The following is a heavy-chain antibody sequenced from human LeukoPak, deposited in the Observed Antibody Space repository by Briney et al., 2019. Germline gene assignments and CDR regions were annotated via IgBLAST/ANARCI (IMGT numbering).Heavy chain of an antibody. CDR2: IYYSGST. J-gene: IGHJ4*02. V-gene: IGHV4-59*01. Sequence: PSETLSLTCTVSGGSISSYYWSWIRQPPGKGLEWIGYIYYSGSTNYNPSLKSRDTISVDTSKNQFSLKLSSVTAADTAVYYCAGGDYDFWSGRPRSFDYWGQGTLVTVSS. CDR3: AGGDYDFWSGRPRSFDY. CDR1: GGSISSYY. D-gene: IGHD3-3*01.